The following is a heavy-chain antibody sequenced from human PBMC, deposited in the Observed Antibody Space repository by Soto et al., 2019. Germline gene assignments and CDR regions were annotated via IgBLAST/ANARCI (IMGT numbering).Heavy chain of an antibody. CDR2: ISYDGSNK. CDR3: AKDTPPVAPPFLMDV. D-gene: IGHD2-21*01. Sequence: GGSLRLSCAASGFTFSSYGMHWVRQAPGKGLEWVAVISYDGSNKYYADSVKGRFTISRDNSKNTLYLQMNSLRAEDTAVYYCAKDTPPVAPPFLMDVWGKGTTVTVSS. J-gene: IGHJ6*04. V-gene: IGHV3-30*18. CDR1: GFTFSSYG.